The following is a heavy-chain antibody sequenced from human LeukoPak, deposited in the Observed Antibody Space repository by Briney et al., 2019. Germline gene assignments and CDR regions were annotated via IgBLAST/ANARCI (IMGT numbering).Heavy chain of an antibody. D-gene: IGHD3-16*01. J-gene: IGHJ4*02. CDR3: ARSNSYAFDY. CDR1: GFTFSNSG. V-gene: IGHV3-30*02. Sequence: GGSLRLSCAASGFTFSNSGMHWVRQAPGTGLEWVAFIRFDGSVKYYTDSVKGRFTISRDNSKNTLYLQMNSLRTEDTAVYYCARSNSYAFDYWGQGTLVTVSS. CDR2: IRFDGSVK.